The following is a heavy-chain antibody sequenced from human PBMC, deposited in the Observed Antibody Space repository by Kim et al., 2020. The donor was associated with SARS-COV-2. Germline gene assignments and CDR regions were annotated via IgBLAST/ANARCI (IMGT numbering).Heavy chain of an antibody. V-gene: IGHV3-74*01. CDR3: ASLSTAYVWDKFAY. Sequence: GGSLRLSCVASGFTFSGYGMRWVRQAPGKGLVWVSRVSSSGGSTNYADSVKGRFTISRDNSKNTLYLHMNSLRAEDTAVYYCASLSTAYVWDKFAYWGQGTLVTVSS. D-gene: IGHD3-16*01. J-gene: IGHJ4*02. CDR1: GFTFSGYG. CDR2: VSSSGGST.